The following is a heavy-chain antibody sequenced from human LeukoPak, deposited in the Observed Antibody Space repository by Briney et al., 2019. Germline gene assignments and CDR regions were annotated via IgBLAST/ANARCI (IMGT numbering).Heavy chain of an antibody. CDR1: GGSISSYY. D-gene: IGHD6-19*01. CDR2: IYYSGSA. J-gene: IGHJ4*02. CDR3: ASHGYSSGDY. Sequence: SETLSLTCTVSGGSISSYYWSWIRQPPGKGLEWIGYIYYSGSANYNPSLKSRVTISVDTSKNQFSLKLSSVTAADTAVYYCASHGYSSGDYWGQGTLVTVSS. V-gene: IGHV4-59*01.